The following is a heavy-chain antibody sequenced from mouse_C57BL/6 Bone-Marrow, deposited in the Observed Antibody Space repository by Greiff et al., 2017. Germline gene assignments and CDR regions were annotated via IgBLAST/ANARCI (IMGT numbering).Heavy chain of an antibody. V-gene: IGHV14-4*01. CDR2: IDPENGDT. D-gene: IGHD2-12*01. Sequence: EVQLQQSGAELVRPGASVKLSCTASGFNIKDDYMHWVKQRPEQGLEWIGWIDPENGDTEYASKFQGKATITTDTSSNSAYLQLSSLTSDDTDVYYCTYSYDWFAYWGQGTLVTVSA. J-gene: IGHJ3*01. CDR3: TYSYDWFAY. CDR1: GFNIKDDY.